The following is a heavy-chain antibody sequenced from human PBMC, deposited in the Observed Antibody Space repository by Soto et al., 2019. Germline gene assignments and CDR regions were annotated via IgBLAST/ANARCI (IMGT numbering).Heavy chain of an antibody. Sequence: QVQLVESGGGVVQPGWSLRLPCEAPGLTFRRSGLHWVRKAPGKGLEWVGVIYSDGSHQYYGDSVKGRFTISRDNSNKMVYLQMTGLRLDDSALYYCARDRRVIPDADMDYWGQGVLVTVSS. CDR2: IYSDGSHQ. V-gene: IGHV3-30*03. D-gene: IGHD2-21*01. J-gene: IGHJ4*02. CDR1: GLTFRRSG. CDR3: ARDRRVIPDADMDY.